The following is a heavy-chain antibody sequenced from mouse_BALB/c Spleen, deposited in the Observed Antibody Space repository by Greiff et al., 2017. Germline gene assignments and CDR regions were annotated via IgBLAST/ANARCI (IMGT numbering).Heavy chain of an antibody. CDR3: ARGLTGTGAMDY. CDR1: GFTFSSYA. Sequence: EVHLVESGGGLVKPGGSLKLSCAASGFTFSSYAMSWVRQSPEKRLEWVAEISSGGSYTYYPDTVTGRFTISRDNAKNTLYLEMSSLRSEDTSMYYCARGLTGTGAMDYWGQGTSVTVSS. J-gene: IGHJ4*01. V-gene: IGHV5-9-4*01. D-gene: IGHD4-1*01. CDR2: ISSGGSYT.